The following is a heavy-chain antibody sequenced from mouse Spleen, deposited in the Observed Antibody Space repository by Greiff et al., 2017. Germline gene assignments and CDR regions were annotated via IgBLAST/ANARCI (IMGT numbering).Heavy chain of an antibody. Sequence: DVQLQESGGGLVKLGGSLKLSCAASGFTFSSYAMSWVRQTPEKRLEWFATISSGGGNTYYPDSVKGRFTISRDNAKNTLYLQMSSLKSEDTAMYYCARHGGYGSSFDYWGQGTTLTVSS. J-gene: IGHJ2*01. CDR2: ISSGGGNT. V-gene: IGHV5-9-3*01. CDR3: ARHGGYGSSFDY. D-gene: IGHD1-1*01. CDR1: GFTFSSYA.